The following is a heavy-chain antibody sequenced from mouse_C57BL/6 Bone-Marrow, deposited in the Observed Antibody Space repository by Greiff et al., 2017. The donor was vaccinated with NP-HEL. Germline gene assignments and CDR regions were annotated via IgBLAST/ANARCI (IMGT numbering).Heavy chain of an antibody. CDR3: ARDRSYSNYFDY. D-gene: IGHD2-5*01. V-gene: IGHV5-4*01. CDR1: GFTFSSYA. CDR2: ISDGGSYT. J-gene: IGHJ2*01. Sequence: EVKVVESGGGLVKPGGSLKLSCAASGFTFSSYAMSWVRQTPEKRLEWVATISDGGSYTYYPDNVKGRFTISRDNAKNNLYLQMSHLKSEDTAMYYCARDRSYSNYFDYWGQGTTLTVSS.